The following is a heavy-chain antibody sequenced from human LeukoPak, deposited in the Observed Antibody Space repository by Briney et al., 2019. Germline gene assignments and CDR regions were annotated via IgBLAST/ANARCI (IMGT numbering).Heavy chain of an antibody. V-gene: IGHV4-38-2*02. CDR2: IYHSGST. J-gene: IGHJ4*02. D-gene: IGHD3-22*01. Sequence: SETLSLTCAVSGYSISSGYYWGWIRQPPGKGLEWIGSIYHSGSTYYNPSLKSRVTISVDTSKNQFSLKLSSVTAADTAVYYCARDHYYDSSGYYVGLGFDYWGQGTLVTVSS. CDR1: GYSISSGYY. CDR3: ARDHYYDSSGYYVGLGFDY.